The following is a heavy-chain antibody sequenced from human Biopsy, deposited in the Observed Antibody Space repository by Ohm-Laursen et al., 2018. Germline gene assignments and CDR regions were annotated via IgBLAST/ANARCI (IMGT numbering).Heavy chain of an antibody. Sequence: RSLRLSCSAPGFTFQDHAMHWVRQAPGKGLEWVSGISWNSGSINYAVSVQGRFTISRDNAKNSLYLQMNSLRAEDTALYFCARLGELHGLWYFDFWGQGALVTVSS. V-gene: IGHV3-9*01. D-gene: IGHD2-21*01. CDR2: ISWNSGSI. CDR3: ARLGELHGLWYFDF. J-gene: IGHJ4*02. CDR1: GFTFQDHA.